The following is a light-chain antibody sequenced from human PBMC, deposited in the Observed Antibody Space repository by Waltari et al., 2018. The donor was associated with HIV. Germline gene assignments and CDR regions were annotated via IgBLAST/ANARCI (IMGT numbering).Light chain of an antibody. V-gene: IGKV2-28*01. CDR3: MQALQIPLT. CDR1: LILLHSNGHNL. CDR2: VGS. J-gene: IGKJ4*01. Sequence: MVMTQSPLSLSVTPGVPASVSCTSSLILLHSNGHNLVPGLLQIPGQSPELLPYVGSSRASGVHERFSGSGSGTEFTQTMSRVEAEDVGIYYCMQALQIPLTFGGGTRLEI.